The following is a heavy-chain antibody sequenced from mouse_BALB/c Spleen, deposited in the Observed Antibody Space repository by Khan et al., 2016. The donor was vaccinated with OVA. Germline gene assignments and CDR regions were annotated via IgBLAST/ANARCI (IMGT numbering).Heavy chain of an antibody. D-gene: IGHD1-1*02. CDR2: INPSNGGT. CDR1: GYTFTSYY. V-gene: IGHV1S81*02. CDR3: TRSGYGVFAY. Sequence: QVQLKESGAELVKPGASVRLSCKASGYTFTSYYLYWVKQRPGQGLEWIGDINPSNGGTNFNEKFKTKAILTVDKSSRTAYMQLSSLTSEDSAVYYCTRSGYGVFAYWGQGTLVTVSA. J-gene: IGHJ3*01.